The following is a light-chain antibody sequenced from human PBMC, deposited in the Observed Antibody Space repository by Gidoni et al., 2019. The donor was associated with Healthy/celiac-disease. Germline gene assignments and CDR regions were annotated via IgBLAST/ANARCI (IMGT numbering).Light chain of an antibody. V-gene: IGKV1-39*01. CDR3: QQSYSTPFT. CDR1: QSISIY. J-gene: IGKJ3*01. CDR2: AAS. Sequence: DIQMTQSQSSLSASVGDRVTITCRASQSISIYLNWYQQKPGKAPKLLIYAASSLQSGVPSRFSGSGSGTDFTLTISSLQPEDFATYYCQQSYSTPFTFGPXTKVDIK.